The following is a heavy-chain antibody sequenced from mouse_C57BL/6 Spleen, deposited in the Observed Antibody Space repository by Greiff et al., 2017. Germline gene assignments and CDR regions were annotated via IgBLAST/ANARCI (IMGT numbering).Heavy chain of an antibody. D-gene: IGHD2-12*01. V-gene: IGHV1-82*01. Sequence: VQLQESGPELVKPGASVKISCKASGYAFSSSWMNWVKQRPGKGLEWIGRIYPGDGDTNYNGKFKGKATLTADKSSSTAYMQLSSLTSEDSAVYFCAVAYDTWGQGTLVTVSA. J-gene: IGHJ3*01. CDR2: IYPGDGDT. CDR3: AVAYDT. CDR1: GYAFSSSW.